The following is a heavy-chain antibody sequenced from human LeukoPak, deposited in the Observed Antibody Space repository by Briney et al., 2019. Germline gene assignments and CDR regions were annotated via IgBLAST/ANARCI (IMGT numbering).Heavy chain of an antibody. CDR3: ARDMAGLEGIFDY. D-gene: IGHD3/OR15-3a*01. CDR1: GFTSSSYW. Sequence: PGGSLRLSCAASGFTSSSYWMHWVRQAPGKGLVWVSRINSDGSSTSYADSVKGRFTISRDNVKNTLYLQMNSLRAEDTAVYYCARDMAGLEGIFDYWGQGTLVTVSS. J-gene: IGHJ4*02. V-gene: IGHV3-74*01. CDR2: INSDGSST.